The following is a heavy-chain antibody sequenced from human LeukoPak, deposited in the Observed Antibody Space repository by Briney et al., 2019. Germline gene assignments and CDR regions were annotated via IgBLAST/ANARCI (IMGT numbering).Heavy chain of an antibody. CDR1: GYTFTSYY. CDR3: ARGREGVLLWFGTFDY. J-gene: IGHJ4*02. D-gene: IGHD3-10*01. Sequence: ASVKVSCKASGYTFTSYYMHWVRQAPGQGLEWMGIINPSGGSTSYAQKFQGRVTMTKDTSTSTVYMELSSLRSEDTAVYYCARGREGVLLWFGTFDYWGQGTLVTVSS. V-gene: IGHV1-46*01. CDR2: INPSGGST.